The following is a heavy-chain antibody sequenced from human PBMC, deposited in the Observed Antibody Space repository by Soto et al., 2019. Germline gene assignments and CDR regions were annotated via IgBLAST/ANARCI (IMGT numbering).Heavy chain of an antibody. V-gene: IGHV4-39*01. CDR2: IYHSGGS. Sequence: PSETLSLTCTVSGGSISSSSFFWGWVRQPPGKGLEWIGNIYHSGGSYYSPSLKSRVSMSVDTSKNQFFLKLSSVTAADTAVYYCARHEGSNNWFDPWGQGTLVTVSS. J-gene: IGHJ5*01. CDR1: GGSISSSSFF. D-gene: IGHD3-10*01. CDR3: ARHEGSNNWFDP.